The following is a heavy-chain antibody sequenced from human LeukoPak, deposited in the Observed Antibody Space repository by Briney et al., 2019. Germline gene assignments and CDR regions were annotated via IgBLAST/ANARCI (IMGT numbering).Heavy chain of an antibody. CDR2: ISAYNGNT. V-gene: IGHV1-18*01. Sequence: GASVKVSCKASGYTFTSYGISWVRQAPGQGLEWMGWISAYNGNTNYAQKFQGRVTMTRNTSISTAYMELSSLRSEDTAVYYCARGTRNYYYYYGMDVWGQGTTVTVSS. CDR3: ARGTRNYYYYYGMDV. CDR1: GYTFTSYG. J-gene: IGHJ6*02.